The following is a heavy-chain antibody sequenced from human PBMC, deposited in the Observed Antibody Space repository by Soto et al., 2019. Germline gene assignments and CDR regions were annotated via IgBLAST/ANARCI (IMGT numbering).Heavy chain of an antibody. D-gene: IGHD3-22*01. J-gene: IGHJ4*02. Sequence: KTSETLSLTCTVSGGSISSGDYYWSWIRQPPGKGLEWIGYIYYSGSTYYNPSLKSRVTISVDTSKNQFSLKLSSVTAADTAVYYCARDSSGYYYQDYWGQGTLVTVSS. CDR2: IYYSGST. V-gene: IGHV4-30-4*01. CDR1: GGSISSGDYY. CDR3: ARDSSGYYYQDY.